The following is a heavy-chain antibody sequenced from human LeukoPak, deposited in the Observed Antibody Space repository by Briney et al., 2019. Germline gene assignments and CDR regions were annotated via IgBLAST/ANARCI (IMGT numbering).Heavy chain of an antibody. CDR2: IWYDGSNK. D-gene: IGHD3-3*01. CDR1: GFTFSSYG. J-gene: IGHJ5*02. CDR3: ARVFRMEWLSWFDP. Sequence: PGGSLRLSCAASGFTFSSYGMHWVRQAPGKGLEWVAVIWYDGSNKYYADSVKGRFTISRDNSKNTLYLQMNSLRAEDTAVYYCARVFRMEWLSWFDPWGQGTLVTVSS. V-gene: IGHV3-33*01.